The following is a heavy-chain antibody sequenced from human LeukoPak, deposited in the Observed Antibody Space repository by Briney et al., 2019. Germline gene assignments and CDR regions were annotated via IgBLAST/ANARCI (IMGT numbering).Heavy chain of an antibody. CDR2: IIPIFGTA. V-gene: IGHV1-69*13. J-gene: IGHJ5*02. D-gene: IGHD4-11*01. CDR3: AREPPTTVTYYNWFDP. Sequence: SVKVSCKTSGGTFSSYAISWVRQAPGQGLEWMGGIIPIFGTANYAQKFQGRVTITADESTSTAYMELSSLRSEDTAVYYCAREPPTTVTYYNWFDPWGQGTLVTVSS. CDR1: GGTFSSYA.